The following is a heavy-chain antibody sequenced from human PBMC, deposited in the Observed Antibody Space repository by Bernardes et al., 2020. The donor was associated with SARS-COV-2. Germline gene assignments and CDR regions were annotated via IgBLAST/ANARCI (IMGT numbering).Heavy chain of an antibody. CDR3: ARGPPSRTLATDYYYYGLDV. CDR2: INPSGGST. CDR1: GYTFTSFY. Sequence: ASVKVSCKASGYTFTSFYIHWVRQAPGQGLEWMGIINPSGGSTGYAQKFQGRVTMTREMYTNTVYMELSSLRSEDAAVYYCARGPPSRTLATDYYYYGLDVWGQGTTVTVPS. D-gene: IGHD1-1*01. V-gene: IGHV1-46*01. J-gene: IGHJ6*02.